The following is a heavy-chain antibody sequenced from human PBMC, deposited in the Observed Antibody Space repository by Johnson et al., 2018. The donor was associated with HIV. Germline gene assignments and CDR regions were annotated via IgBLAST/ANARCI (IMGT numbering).Heavy chain of an antibody. D-gene: IGHD3-22*01. J-gene: IGHJ3*02. Sequence: QVQLVESGGGLVKPGGSLRLSCAASRFTFSDYYMSWIRQTPGKGLEWVSYISSSGGTIYYADSVKGRFSISRDNAKNSLYLQMNSPRAEDTAVYYCARDRGYWDAFDIWGQGTMVTVSS. V-gene: IGHV3-11*04. CDR3: ARDRGYWDAFDI. CDR2: ISSSGGTI. CDR1: RFTFSDYY.